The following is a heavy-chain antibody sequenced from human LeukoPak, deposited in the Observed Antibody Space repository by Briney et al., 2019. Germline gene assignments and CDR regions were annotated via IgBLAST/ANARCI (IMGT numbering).Heavy chain of an antibody. V-gene: IGHV4-59*08. CDR3: ARSAGTEGSFDY. CDR2: IYYSGST. D-gene: IGHD6-13*01. CDR1: GGSINSYY. Sequence: SETLSLTCTVSGGSINSYYWSWIRQPPGKGLEWIGYIYYSGSTNYNPSLKSRVTISVDTSKNQFSLKLSSVTAADTAVYYCARSAGTEGSFDYWGQGTLVTVSS. J-gene: IGHJ4*02.